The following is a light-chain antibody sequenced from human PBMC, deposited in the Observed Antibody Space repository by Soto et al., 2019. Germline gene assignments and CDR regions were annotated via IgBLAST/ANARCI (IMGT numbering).Light chain of an antibody. CDR2: YDS. J-gene: IGLJ2*01. CDR1: NIGSKS. Sequence: SYELSQPPSVSVAPGKTARITCGGNNIGSKSVYWYQQRPGQAPVLVIYYDSDRPSGIPERFSGSNSGNTATLTISRVEAGDEADYYCQVWDRSSDHVVFGGGTKLTVL. CDR3: QVWDRSSDHVV. V-gene: IGLV3-21*04.